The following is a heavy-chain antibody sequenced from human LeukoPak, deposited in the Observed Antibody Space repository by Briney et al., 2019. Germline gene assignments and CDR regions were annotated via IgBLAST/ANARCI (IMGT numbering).Heavy chain of an antibody. V-gene: IGHV3-7*01. CDR1: GFIFSCYW. Sequence: PGGSLRLSCAASGFIFSCYWITWVRQAPGKGLEWVANIKQDGSEKYYVDSVKGRFTISRDNAKNSLYLQMSSLRAEDTAVYYCAAGSYFDNWGQGALVTVSS. J-gene: IGHJ4*02. D-gene: IGHD3-10*01. CDR2: IKQDGSEK. CDR3: AAGSYFDN.